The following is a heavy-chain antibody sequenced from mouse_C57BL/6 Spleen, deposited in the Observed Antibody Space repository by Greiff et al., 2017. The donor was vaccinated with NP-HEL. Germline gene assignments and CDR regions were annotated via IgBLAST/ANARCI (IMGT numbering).Heavy chain of an antibody. Sequence: QVQLQQPGAELVKPGASVKLSCKASGYTFTSYWMHWVKQRPGQGLEWIGMIHPNSGSTNYNEKFKSKATLTVDKSSSTAYMQLSSLTSEDSAVYYCARQLGRSYYFDDWGQGTTLTVSS. V-gene: IGHV1-64*01. D-gene: IGHD4-1*02. J-gene: IGHJ2*01. CDR1: GYTFTSYW. CDR3: ARQLGRSYYFDD. CDR2: IHPNSGST.